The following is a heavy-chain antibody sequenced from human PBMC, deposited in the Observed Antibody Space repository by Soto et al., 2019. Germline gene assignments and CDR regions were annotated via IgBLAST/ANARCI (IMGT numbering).Heavy chain of an antibody. CDR3: ARRGYGSRWPNVYMDV. D-gene: IGHD6-13*01. Sequence: GGSLRLSCAVSGFTFSSHAMGWLRQAPGTGPEYVAFVGGSGYDTSYADSVKGSFTISRDNSDNSLYLQMGSLRAEDMALYYCARRGYGSRWPNVYMDVWGKGTTVTVSS. J-gene: IGHJ6*03. CDR2: VGGSGYDT. CDR1: GFTFSSHA. V-gene: IGHV3-64*02.